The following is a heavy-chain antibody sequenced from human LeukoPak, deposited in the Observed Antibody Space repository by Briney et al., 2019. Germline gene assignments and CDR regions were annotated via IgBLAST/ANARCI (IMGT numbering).Heavy chain of an antibody. D-gene: IGHD3-10*01. V-gene: IGHV1-18*01. CDR3: ARSNTMVRGVYYYYYMDV. CDR1: GYTFTSYG. J-gene: IGHJ6*03. CDR2: ISAYNGNT. Sequence: ASVKVSCKASGYTFTSYGISWVRQAPGQGLEWMGWISAYNGNTNYAQKLQGRVTMTTDTSTSTAYMELRSLRSDDTAVYYCARSNTMVRGVYYYYYMDVWGKGTTVTISS.